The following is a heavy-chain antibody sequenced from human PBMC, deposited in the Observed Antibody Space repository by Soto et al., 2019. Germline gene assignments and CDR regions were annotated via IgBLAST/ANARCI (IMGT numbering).Heavy chain of an antibody. V-gene: IGHV1-18*01. CDR1: GYTFTSYG. CDR3: ARDMGPYYGDYVLSLRIFDY. D-gene: IGHD4-17*01. Sequence: ASVKVSCKASGYTFTSYGISWVRQAPGQGLEWMGWISAYNGNTNYAQKLQGRVTMTTDTSTSTAYMELRSLRSDDTAVYYCARDMGPYYGDYVLSLRIFDYWGQGTLVTVSS. CDR2: ISAYNGNT. J-gene: IGHJ4*02.